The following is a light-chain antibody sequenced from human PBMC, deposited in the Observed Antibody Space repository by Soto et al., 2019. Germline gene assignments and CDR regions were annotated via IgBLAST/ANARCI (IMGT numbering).Light chain of an antibody. CDR2: GAS. J-gene: IGKJ5*01. CDR1: ESVSSH. V-gene: IGKV3-20*01. CDR3: QQYGSSPIT. Sequence: EIGMTQSPTTLSVSQGERATLSCRASESVSSHLVWYQQKPGQAPRLLIYGASSRATGIPDRFSGSGSGTDFTLTISRLEPEDFAVYYCQQYGSSPITFGQGTRLETK.